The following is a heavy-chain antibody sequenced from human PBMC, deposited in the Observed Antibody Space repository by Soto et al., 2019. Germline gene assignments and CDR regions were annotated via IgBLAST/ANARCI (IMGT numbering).Heavy chain of an antibody. CDR2: ISSSGSTV. J-gene: IGHJ4*02. V-gene: IGHV3-11*01. D-gene: IGHD6-13*01. Sequence: QVQLVESGGDLVRPGGSLRLSCAASGFVFSDYYMTWIRQAPGKGLEWISYISSSGSTVYYADSVKGRFTISRDNAKNSLYLEMDSLRAEDTAVYYCTRGFGPAAGTIFDYWGQGTLVTVSS. CDR3: TRGFGPAAGTIFDY. CDR1: GFVFSDYY.